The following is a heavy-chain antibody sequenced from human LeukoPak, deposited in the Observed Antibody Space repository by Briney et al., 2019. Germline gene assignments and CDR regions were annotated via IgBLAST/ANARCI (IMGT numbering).Heavy chain of an antibody. V-gene: IGHV3-48*03. CDR2: ISSSANTI. CDR1: GFTFSSYE. J-gene: IGHJ4*02. Sequence: GGSLRLSCAASGFTFSSYEINWVRQAPGKGLEWISYISSSANTIYYADSVKGRFTISRDNAKHSLYLQMNSLRAEDTAVYYCATRSGWTFDYWGQGTLVTVSS. D-gene: IGHD2-15*01. CDR3: ATRSGWTFDY.